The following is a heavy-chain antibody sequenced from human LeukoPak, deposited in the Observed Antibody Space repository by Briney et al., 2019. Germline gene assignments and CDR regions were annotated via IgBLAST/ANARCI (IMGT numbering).Heavy chain of an antibody. Sequence: ASVKVSCKASGYTFTSYGISWVRQAPGQGLEWVGWISAYNGNTNYAQKLQGRVTMTTDPSTSRAYMELRSLRSDATAVYYCARVVVCRSVPAAGGYYYYYYYMDVWGKGTTVTVSS. CDR1: GYTFTSYG. CDR2: ISAYNGNT. J-gene: IGHJ6*03. V-gene: IGHV1-18*01. D-gene: IGHD2-2*01. CDR3: ARVVVCRSVPAAGGYYYYYYYMDV.